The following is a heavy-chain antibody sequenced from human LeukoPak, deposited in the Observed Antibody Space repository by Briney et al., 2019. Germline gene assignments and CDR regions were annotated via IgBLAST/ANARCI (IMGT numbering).Heavy chain of an antibody. CDR2: MNPNSGYA. CDR3: ARGEYYGSGSWGY. Sequence: ASVTVSCKASGYSFISYDINWVRQAPGQGLEWMGWMNPNSGYAGFAQKFQGRVTSTRDTSTGPAYLERSSLRSEDTAVYFCARGEYYGSGSWGYWGQGTLVTVSS. D-gene: IGHD3-10*01. V-gene: IGHV1-8*02. J-gene: IGHJ4*02. CDR1: GYSFISYD.